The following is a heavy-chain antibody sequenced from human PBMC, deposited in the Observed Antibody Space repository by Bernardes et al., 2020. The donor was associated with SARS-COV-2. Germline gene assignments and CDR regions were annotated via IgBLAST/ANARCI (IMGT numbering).Heavy chain of an antibody. V-gene: IGHV4-34*01. CDR3: ARARIAARLTFFDP. D-gene: IGHD6-6*01. CDR2: INHSGST. Sequence: SETLSLTCAVYGGSFSGYYWSWIRQPPGKGLEWIGEINHSGSTNYNPSFKSRVTITVETSTNQFSLKLSSVTAADTAVYYCARARIAARLTFFDPWGQGTLVTVSS. J-gene: IGHJ5*02. CDR1: GGSFSGYY.